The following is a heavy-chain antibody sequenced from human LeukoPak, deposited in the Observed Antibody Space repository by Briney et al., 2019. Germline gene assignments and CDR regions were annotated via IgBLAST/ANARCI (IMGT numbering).Heavy chain of an antibody. CDR3: ARDKAGTTFRFFYWFDP. J-gene: IGHJ5*02. CDR1: GFTFSSYG. Sequence: GGSLRLSCAASGFTFSSYGMHWVRQAPGKGLEWVAVISFDASNKYYADSVKGRFTISRDNAENSLYLQMNSLRAEDTAAYYCARDKAGTTFRFFYWFDPWGQGTLVTVSS. V-gene: IGHV3-30*03. CDR2: ISFDASNK. D-gene: IGHD1-7*01.